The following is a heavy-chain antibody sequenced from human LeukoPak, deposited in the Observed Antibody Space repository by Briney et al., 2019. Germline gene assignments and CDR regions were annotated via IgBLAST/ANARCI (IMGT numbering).Heavy chain of an antibody. V-gene: IGHV3-53*05. Sequence: GGSLRLSCAASWFTVSSNYMSWVRQAPGKGLEWVSVIYSGGSTYYADSVKGRFTISRDNSKNTLYLQMDSLRAEDTAVYYCAREISRTGAFDIWGQGIMVTVSS. J-gene: IGHJ3*02. CDR1: WFTVSSNY. CDR3: AREISRTGAFDI. D-gene: IGHD3-3*02. CDR2: IYSGGST.